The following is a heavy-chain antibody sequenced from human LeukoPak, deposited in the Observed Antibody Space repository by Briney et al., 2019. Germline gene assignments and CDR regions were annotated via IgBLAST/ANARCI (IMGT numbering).Heavy chain of an antibody. CDR3: ARDRWYYYDSSDYYHDAFDI. D-gene: IGHD3-22*01. CDR2: INTDGSST. J-gene: IGHJ3*02. CDR1: GFTFSSYW. Sequence: GSLRLSCAASGFTFSSYWMHWVRQAPGKGLVWVSRINTDGSSTTYTDSVKGRFTISRDNSKNTLYLQMNSLIAEDTAVYYCARDRWYYYDSSDYYHDAFDIWGQGTMVTVSS. V-gene: IGHV3-74*01.